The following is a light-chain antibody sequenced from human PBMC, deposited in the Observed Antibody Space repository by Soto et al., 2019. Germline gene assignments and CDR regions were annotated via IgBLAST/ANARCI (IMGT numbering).Light chain of an antibody. Sequence: QSVLTQPASVSGSPGQSITISCTGTYSDIGAYNFVSWYQHHPGKAPKLIIYEVNNRPSGVSNRFSGSKSGNTASLSISDLQAVEESDYYCSSYTSVSIVVVFGGGTKLTVL. CDR3: SSYTSVSIVVV. V-gene: IGLV2-14*01. CDR2: EVN. J-gene: IGLJ2*01. CDR1: YSDIGAYNF.